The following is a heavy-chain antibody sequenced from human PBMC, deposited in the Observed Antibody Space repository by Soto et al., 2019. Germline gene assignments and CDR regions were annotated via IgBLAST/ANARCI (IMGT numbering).Heavy chain of an antibody. J-gene: IGHJ4*02. V-gene: IGHV4-59*01. CDR3: ARDGLEMAICLYCFDY. CDR1: GGSTSCYY. Sequence: SETQSLPWTVSGGSTSCYYYSVLRHPREDGQERSGIIYYNGSTNYKPSLKGRVTITMDTSKNQVYLKLSTVRAADTAVYYCARDGLEMAICLYCFDYHGQLPLFTV. D-gene: IGHD2-21*01. CDR2: IYYNGST.